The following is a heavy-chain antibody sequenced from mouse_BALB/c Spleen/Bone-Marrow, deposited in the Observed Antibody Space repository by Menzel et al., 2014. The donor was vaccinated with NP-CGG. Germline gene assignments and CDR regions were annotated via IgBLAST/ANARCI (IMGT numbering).Heavy chain of an antibody. Sequence: EVQVVESGGGLVKSGGSLKLSCAASGFTFXNCGMSWVRQTPEKRLEWVATISGGGSYTFYPDSVKGRFTISRDNAKNVLYLQLSSLRSEDTALYYCARHAYYDQTEVSFVYWGQGTLVTVSA. CDR2: ISGGGSYT. CDR1: GFTFXNCG. V-gene: IGHV5-9-2*01. J-gene: IGHJ3*01. CDR3: ARHAYYDQTEVSFVY. D-gene: IGHD2-4*01.